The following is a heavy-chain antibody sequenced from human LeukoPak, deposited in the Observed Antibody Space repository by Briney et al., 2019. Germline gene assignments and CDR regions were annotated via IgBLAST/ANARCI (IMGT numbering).Heavy chain of an antibody. J-gene: IGHJ4*02. CDR1: GFTFSSYA. Sequence: GGSLRLSCAASGFTFSSYAMHWVRQAPGKGLEWVAVISYDGSNKYYADSVKGRFTISRDNSKNTLYLQMNSLRAEDTAEYYCASRDPCSGDAXYGLSYWGQGTLVTVSS. CDR2: ISYDGSNK. CDR3: ASRDPCSGDAXYGLSY. V-gene: IGHV3-30-3*01. D-gene: IGHD2-15*01.